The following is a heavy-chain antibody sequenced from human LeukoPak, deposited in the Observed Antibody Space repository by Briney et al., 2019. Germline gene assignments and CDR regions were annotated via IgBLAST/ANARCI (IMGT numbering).Heavy chain of an antibody. V-gene: IGHV3-66*01. D-gene: IGHD2-21*01. CDR2: IYSGGST. CDR1: GFTVSSNY. CDR3: ATYSGGFDY. Sequence: GGSLSLSCAASGFTVSSNYMSWVRQAPGKGLEWVSVIYSGGSTYYADSVKGRFTISRDNSKNTLYLQMNSLRAEDTAVYYCATYSGGFDYWGQGTLVTVSS. J-gene: IGHJ4*02.